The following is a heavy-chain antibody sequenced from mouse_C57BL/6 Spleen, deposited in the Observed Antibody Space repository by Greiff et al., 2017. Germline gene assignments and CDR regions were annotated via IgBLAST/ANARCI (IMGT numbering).Heavy chain of an antibody. J-gene: IGHJ4*01. Sequence: EVQVVESGGGLVQPKGSLKLSCAASGFSFNTYAMNWVRQAPGKGLEWVARIRRKSSNYATYYAYSVKDRFTISRADSESMLYLQMNNLKTEDTAMYYCVGQGDYYGSSDDYAMDYWGQGTSVTVSS. CDR3: VGQGDYYGSSDDYAMDY. V-gene: IGHV10-1*01. D-gene: IGHD1-1*01. CDR2: IRRKSSNYAT. CDR1: GFSFNTYA.